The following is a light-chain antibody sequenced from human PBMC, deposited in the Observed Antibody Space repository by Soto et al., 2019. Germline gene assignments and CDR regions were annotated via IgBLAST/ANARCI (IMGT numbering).Light chain of an antibody. CDR1: QSVSSN. CDR3: MQGSYWPWT. CDR2: KVS. V-gene: IGKV3-15*01. Sequence: IVMTKAPATLSVSQGDRATLSCRASQSVSSNLAWYQQKPGQSPRRLLYKVSNRDPGVPDRFSGSGSGTDFTMEISRVEAEDVGVYYCMQGSYWPWTFGQGTKVDIK. J-gene: IGKJ1*01.